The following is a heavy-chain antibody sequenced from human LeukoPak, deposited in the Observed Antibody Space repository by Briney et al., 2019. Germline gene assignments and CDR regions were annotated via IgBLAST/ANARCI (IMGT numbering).Heavy chain of an antibody. CDR1: GFTFSSYD. D-gene: IGHD3-22*01. CDR2: IGTAGDT. J-gene: IGHJ6*02. Sequence: GGSLRLSCAASGFTFSSYDMHWVRQATGKGLEWVSAIGTAGDTYYPGSVKGRFTISRENAKNSLYLQMNSLRAGDTAVYYSARSLYYYDSSGYYSYGMDVWGQGTTVTVSS. V-gene: IGHV3-13*01. CDR3: ARSLYYYDSSGYYSYGMDV.